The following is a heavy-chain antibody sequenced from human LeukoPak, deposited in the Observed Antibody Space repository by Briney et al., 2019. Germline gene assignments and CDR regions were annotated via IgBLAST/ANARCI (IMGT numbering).Heavy chain of an antibody. D-gene: IGHD3-22*01. Sequence: SETLSLTRSVSGGSISNGDYYWSWIRQPPGKGLEWIGYIYYSGNTYYNPSLKSRVAISVDLSKNQFSLRLSSVTAADTAVYYCARDLVPGTRGYPHFDYWGQGTLVTVSS. CDR3: ARDLVPGTRGYPHFDY. CDR2: IYYSGNT. V-gene: IGHV4-30-4*01. CDR1: GGSISNGDYY. J-gene: IGHJ4*02.